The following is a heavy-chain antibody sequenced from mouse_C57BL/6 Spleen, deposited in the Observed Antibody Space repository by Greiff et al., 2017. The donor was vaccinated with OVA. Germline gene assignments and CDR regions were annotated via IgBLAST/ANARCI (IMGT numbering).Heavy chain of an antibody. CDR1: GFTFSSYG. CDR3: ARTYDYDWYFDV. V-gene: IGHV5-6*01. Sequence: EVQLVESGGDLVKPGGSLKLSCAASGFTFSSYGMSWVRQTPDKRLEWVATISSGGSYTYYPDSVKGRFTISRDNAKNTLYLQMSSLKSEDTAMYYCARTYDYDWYFDVWGTGDHGHRLL. CDR2: ISSGGSYT. D-gene: IGHD2-4*01. J-gene: IGHJ1*03.